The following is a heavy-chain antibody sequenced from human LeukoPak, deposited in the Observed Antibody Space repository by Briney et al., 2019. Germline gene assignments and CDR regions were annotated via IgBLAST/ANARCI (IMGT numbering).Heavy chain of an antibody. CDR1: GFPFSNYW. J-gene: IGHJ5*02. CDR2: MKEDGGEI. Sequence: PGGSLRLSCAASGFPFSNYWMSWVRQAPGMGLEWVANMKEDGGEINYVDSVKGRFTISRDNAKNSLYLHMNSLRVEDTAVYYCARDRGYSTFDNWGQGTLVTVSS. V-gene: IGHV3-7*01. D-gene: IGHD4-23*01. CDR3: ARDRGYSTFDN.